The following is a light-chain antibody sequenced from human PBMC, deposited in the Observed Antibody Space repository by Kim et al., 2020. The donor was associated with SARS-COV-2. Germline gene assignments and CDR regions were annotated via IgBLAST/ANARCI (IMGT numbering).Light chain of an antibody. Sequence: GQRFTISCSGSTHHIGNYPFSWYQQVPGTAPKLLIYGNDERPSRVPDRFSGSKSGTSASLAISGLQSDDEADYYCAAWDDTLYGRVFGGGTQLTVL. V-gene: IGLV1-44*01. CDR2: GND. CDR3: AAWDDTLYGRV. CDR1: THHIGNYP. J-gene: IGLJ3*02.